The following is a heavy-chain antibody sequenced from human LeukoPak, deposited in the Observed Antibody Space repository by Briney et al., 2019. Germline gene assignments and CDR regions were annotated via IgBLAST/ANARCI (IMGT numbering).Heavy chain of an antibody. CDR1: GGSLSSGSYY. Sequence: SQTLSLTCTVSGGSLSSGSYYWSWIRQPAGKGLEWIGRIYTSGSTNYNPSLKSRVTISVDTSKNQFSLKLSSVTAAVTAVYYCARGPRRLFGFDYWGQGTLVTVSS. CDR3: ARGPRRLFGFDY. J-gene: IGHJ4*02. V-gene: IGHV4-61*02. CDR2: IYTSGST. D-gene: IGHD3-16*01.